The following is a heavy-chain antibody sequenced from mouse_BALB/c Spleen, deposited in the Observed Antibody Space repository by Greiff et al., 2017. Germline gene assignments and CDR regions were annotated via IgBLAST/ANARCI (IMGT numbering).Heavy chain of an antibody. Sequence: VQGVESGPEVVRPGVSVKISCKGSGYTFTDYAMHWVKQSHAKSLEWIGVISTYNGNTNYNQKFKGKATMTVDKSSSTAYMELARLTSEDSAIYYCAREGGYDGYAMDYWGQGTSVTVSS. CDR1: GYTFTDYA. CDR2: ISTYNGNT. D-gene: IGHD2-2*01. CDR3: AREGGYDGYAMDY. V-gene: IGHV1-67*01. J-gene: IGHJ4*01.